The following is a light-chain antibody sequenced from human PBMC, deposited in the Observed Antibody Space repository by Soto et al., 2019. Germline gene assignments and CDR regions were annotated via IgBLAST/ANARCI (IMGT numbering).Light chain of an antibody. J-gene: IGKJ4*01. CDR1: QGISSY. V-gene: IGKV1-8*01. CDR3: QQYYSYPLT. CDR2: AAS. Sequence: AIRMTQSPSSLSASTGDRVTITCRASQGISSYLASYQQKPGKAPKLLIYAASTLQSGVPSRFSGSGSGTDFTLTISCLQSEDFATYYCQQYYSYPLTFGGGTKVEIK.